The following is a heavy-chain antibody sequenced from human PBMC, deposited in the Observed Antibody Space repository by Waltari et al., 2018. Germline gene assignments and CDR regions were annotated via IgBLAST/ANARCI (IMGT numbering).Heavy chain of an antibody. Sequence: EVQLMESGGGLVQPGGSLRLSCAASGFNFAASWMTWVRLAPGKGLEWVANIKYDGSATYHADSVNGRFAISRDNAHNSLYLQMNSVIADDTAIYFCARGSTGYVRVWDSWGQGTMVTVSS. V-gene: IGHV3-7*03. CDR2: IKYDGSAT. D-gene: IGHD2-2*01. CDR1: GFNFAASW. J-gene: IGHJ4*02. CDR3: ARGSTGYVRVWDS.